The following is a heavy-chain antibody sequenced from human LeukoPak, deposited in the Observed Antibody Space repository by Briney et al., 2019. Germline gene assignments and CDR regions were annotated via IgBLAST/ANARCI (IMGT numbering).Heavy chain of an antibody. V-gene: IGHV4-38-2*02. D-gene: IGHD4-23*01. CDR3: ATDYGGNYGYYYYYMDV. J-gene: IGHJ6*03. Sequence: SETLSLTCTVSGYSISSGYYWGWIRQPPGKGLEWIGSIYHSGSTYYNPSLKSRVTISVDTSKNQFSLKLSSVTAADTAVYYCATDYGGNYGYYYYYMDVWGKGTTVTISS. CDR2: IYHSGST. CDR1: GYSISSGYY.